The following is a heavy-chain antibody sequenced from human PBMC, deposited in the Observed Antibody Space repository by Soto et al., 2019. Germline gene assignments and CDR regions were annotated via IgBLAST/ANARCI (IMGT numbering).Heavy chain of an antibody. D-gene: IGHD6-13*01. CDR1: GFTFSNYW. CDR3: ARRGPGTYFDY. CDR2: MNSDGSNT. J-gene: IGHJ4*02. Sequence: PGGSLRLSCAASGFTFSNYWMHWVRQAPGKGLVWISRMNSDGSNTVYADAVKGRFTISRDNAKNTLYLQMNSLRAEDTAVYYCARRGPGTYFDYWGQGTLVTVSS. V-gene: IGHV3-74*01.